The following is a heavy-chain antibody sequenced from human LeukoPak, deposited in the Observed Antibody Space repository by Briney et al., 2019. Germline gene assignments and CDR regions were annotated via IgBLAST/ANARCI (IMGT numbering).Heavy chain of an antibody. CDR2: IYYSGST. D-gene: IGHD3-22*01. Sequence: PSETLSLTCTVSGGSISSSSYYWGWIRQPPGKGLEWLGTIYYSGSTYYNPSLKSRVTISVGTAKIQFSLRLSSVTAADTAVYYCARLVRYNYYDSSGYYYFDYWGQGTLVTVSS. J-gene: IGHJ4*02. V-gene: IGHV4-39*01. CDR3: ARLVRYNYYDSSGYYYFDY. CDR1: GGSISSSSYY.